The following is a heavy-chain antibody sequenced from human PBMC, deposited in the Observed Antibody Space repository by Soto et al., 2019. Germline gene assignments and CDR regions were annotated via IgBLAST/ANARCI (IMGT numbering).Heavy chain of an antibody. CDR3: ARETVAFDF. V-gene: IGHV3-30-3*01. D-gene: IGHD2-21*02. CDR2: IAYDGSNK. CDR1: GFTFSPYA. J-gene: IGHJ3*01. Sequence: GRSLRLSCAASGFTFSPYAMHWVLQAPCKGLEWVAVIAYDGSNKYYADSVKGRFTISRDNSKNTLYLQMNSLRSEDTAVYYCARETVAFDFWGKGTMVTVSS.